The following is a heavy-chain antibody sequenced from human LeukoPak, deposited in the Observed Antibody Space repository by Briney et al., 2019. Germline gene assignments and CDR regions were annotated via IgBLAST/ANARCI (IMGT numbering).Heavy chain of an antibody. V-gene: IGHV3-7*01. CDR2: IKEDGSEK. CDR1: GFTFSSYW. J-gene: IGHJ6*03. CDR3: AKKGSSGDIVVAPDAMSDLYYYYMDV. D-gene: IGHD2-2*01. Sequence: GGVLRLSLAASGFTFSSYWMSWVGQAPGKGLEWLANIKEDGSEKYYVDSVKGRFTISRDNANNTLYMHMNSMSAEDTDVYYCAKKGSSGDIVVAPDAMSDLYYYYMDVWGQGTTVTISS.